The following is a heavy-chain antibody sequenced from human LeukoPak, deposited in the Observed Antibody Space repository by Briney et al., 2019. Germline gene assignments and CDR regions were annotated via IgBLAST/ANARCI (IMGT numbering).Heavy chain of an antibody. CDR1: GGSISSYY. D-gene: IGHD3-22*01. CDR3: ASDYDSSGYDY. V-gene: IGHV4-4*07. J-gene: IGHJ4*02. Sequence: SETLSLTCTVSGGSISSYYWSWIRQPAGKGLEWIGRIYTSGSTNYNPSLKSRVTISVDTSKNQFSLKLSSVTAADTAVYYCASDYDSSGYDYWGQGTLVTVSS. CDR2: IYTSGST.